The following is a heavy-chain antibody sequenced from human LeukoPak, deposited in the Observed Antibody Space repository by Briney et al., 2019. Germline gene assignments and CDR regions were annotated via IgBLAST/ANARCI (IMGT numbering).Heavy chain of an antibody. CDR3: ARARSGSYSAGDAFDI. D-gene: IGHD1-26*01. J-gene: IGHJ3*02. V-gene: IGHV1-18*04. CDR1: GYTFTGYY. CDR2: ISAYNGNT. Sequence: ASVKVSCKASGYTFTGYYMHWVRQAPGQGLEWMGWISAYNGNTNYAQKLQGRVTMTTDTSTSTAYMELRSLRSDDTAVYYCARARSGSYSAGDAFDIWGQGTMVTVSS.